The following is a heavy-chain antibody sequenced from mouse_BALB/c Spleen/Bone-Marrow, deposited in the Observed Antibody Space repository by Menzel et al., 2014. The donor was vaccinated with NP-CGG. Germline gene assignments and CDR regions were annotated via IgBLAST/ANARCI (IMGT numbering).Heavy chain of an antibody. D-gene: IGHD2-4*01. Sequence: EVKLVESGGGFVKSGGSLKLSCAASGFTFNNYGMSWVRQTPEKRLEWVATISGGGSYTFYPDSVKGRFTISRDNAKNDLYLQLSSPRSEDTALYYCARHAYYDQTEVSFVYWGQGTLVTVSA. V-gene: IGHV5-9-2*01. CDR2: ISGGGSYT. CDR3: ARHAYYDQTEVSFVY. J-gene: IGHJ3*01. CDR1: GFTFNNYG.